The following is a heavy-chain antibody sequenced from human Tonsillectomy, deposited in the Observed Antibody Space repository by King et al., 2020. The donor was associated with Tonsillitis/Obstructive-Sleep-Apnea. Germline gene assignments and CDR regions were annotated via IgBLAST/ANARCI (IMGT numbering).Heavy chain of an antibody. CDR3: ARSTIFGVVITPLYFDY. J-gene: IGHJ4*02. CDR2: INHSGST. Sequence: HVQLQQWGAGLLKPSETLSLTCAVYGGSFSGYYWSWIRQPPGEGLEWIGEINHSGSTNYNPSLKSRVTMSVDTSTNQFPLNLNSVTAADTAVYYCARSTIFGVVITPLYFDYWGQGTLVTVSS. D-gene: IGHD3-3*01. CDR1: GGSFSGYY. V-gene: IGHV4-34*01.